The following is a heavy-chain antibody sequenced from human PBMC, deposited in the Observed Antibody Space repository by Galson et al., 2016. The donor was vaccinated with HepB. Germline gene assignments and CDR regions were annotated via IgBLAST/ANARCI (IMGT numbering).Heavy chain of an antibody. Sequence: SLRLSCAASGFTFSDYWMSWLRQAPGKGLEWVANINQDGTAEYYLDSVKGRFTIARDNAKDSLYLQMNSLRAEDTAVYYCAKPIPSPGTWNFASWGQGTLVFVSS. CDR3: AKPIPSPGTWNFAS. D-gene: IGHD2-2*01. CDR1: GFTFSDYW. V-gene: IGHV3-7*03. CDR2: INQDGTAE. J-gene: IGHJ4*02.